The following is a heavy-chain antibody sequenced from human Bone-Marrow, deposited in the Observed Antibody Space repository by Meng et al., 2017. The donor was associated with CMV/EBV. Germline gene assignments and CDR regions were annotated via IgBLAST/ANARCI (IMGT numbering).Heavy chain of an antibody. V-gene: IGHV3-74*01. CDR2: INSDGSST. CDR1: GFTFSSYW. CDR3: ARGLNRGTRGVYGMDV. D-gene: IGHD1-7*01. J-gene: IGHJ6*01. Sequence: GESLKISCAASGFTFSSYWMHWVRQAPGKGLVWVSGINSDGSSTSYADSVKGRFTISRDNAKNTLYLQMNSLSAEDTAVYYCARGLNRGTRGVYGMDVWGQGTTVTVSS.